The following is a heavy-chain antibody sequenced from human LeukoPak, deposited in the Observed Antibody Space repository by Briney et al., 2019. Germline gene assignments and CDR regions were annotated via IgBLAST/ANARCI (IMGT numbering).Heavy chain of an antibody. CDR1: GFTFSNHW. Sequence: GGSLRLSCAASGFTFSNHWMHWVRQAPGKGLMWVSRINRDGSRTDYADSVKGRFTISRDDAKNTLYLQMNRLRPEDTAVYYCARDRHCNSTSCFGVWGRGTLVTVSS. V-gene: IGHV3-74*01. J-gene: IGHJ4*02. D-gene: IGHD2-2*01. CDR3: ARDRHCNSTSCFGV. CDR2: INRDGSRT.